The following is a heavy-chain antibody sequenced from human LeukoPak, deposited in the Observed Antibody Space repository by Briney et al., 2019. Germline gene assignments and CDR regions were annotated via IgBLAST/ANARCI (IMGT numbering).Heavy chain of an antibody. J-gene: IGHJ4*02. CDR2: IKSKTDGGTT. CDR3: TTDGYDILTGYYNGY. Sequence: GGSLRLSCAASGFTFSNAWMSWVRQAPGKGLEWVGRIKSKTDGGTTDYAAPVKGRFTISRDDSKNTLYLQMNSLKTEDTAVYYCTTDGYDILTGYYNGYWGQGTLVTVSS. V-gene: IGHV3-15*01. CDR1: GFTFSNAW. D-gene: IGHD3-9*01.